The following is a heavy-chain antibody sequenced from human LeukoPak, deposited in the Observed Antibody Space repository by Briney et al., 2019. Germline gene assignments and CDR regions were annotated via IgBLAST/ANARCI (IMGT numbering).Heavy chain of an antibody. V-gene: IGHV3-23*01. CDR2: ISRSGGST. Sequence: GGSLRLSCAASGFTLGTYDMYWVRQAPGKGLECVSSISRSGGSTYYADSVKGRFTISRDNSKNTLYLQMNSLRAEDTAVYYCARGDSSITIFGVVTPVGFDYWGQGTLVTVSS. CDR1: GFTLGTYD. D-gene: IGHD3-3*01. CDR3: ARGDSSITIFGVVTPVGFDY. J-gene: IGHJ4*02.